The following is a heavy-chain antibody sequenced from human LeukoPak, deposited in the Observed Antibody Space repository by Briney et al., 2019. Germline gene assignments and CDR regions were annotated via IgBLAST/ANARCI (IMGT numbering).Heavy chain of an antibody. Sequence: SETLSLTCTVSGGSISIYYWSWIRQPAGEGLEWIGRIYTSGSTNYIPSLRSRVTMSVDTSKNQFSLKLSSVTAADTAVYYCAREGVPDAFDIWGQGTMVTVSS. D-gene: IGHD2-8*01. CDR1: GGSISIYY. CDR3: AREGVPDAFDI. V-gene: IGHV4-4*07. J-gene: IGHJ3*02. CDR2: IYTSGST.